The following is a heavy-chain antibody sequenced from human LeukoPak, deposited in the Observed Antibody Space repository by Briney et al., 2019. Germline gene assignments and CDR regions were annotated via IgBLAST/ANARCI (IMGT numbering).Heavy chain of an antibody. D-gene: IGHD3-22*01. V-gene: IGHV3-7*03. CDR1: GFTFSNYW. J-gene: IGHJ3*02. Sequence: GGSLRLSWAASGFTFSNYWMSWVRQAQGKGLEWVANIKQDGSEKHYVDSVKGRFTISTDNAKNSLYLQMNSLRAADTAVYYCAREAYYYDSSGYPPPAFDTWGQGTMGTVSS. CDR2: IKQDGSEK. CDR3: AREAYYYDSSGYPPPAFDT.